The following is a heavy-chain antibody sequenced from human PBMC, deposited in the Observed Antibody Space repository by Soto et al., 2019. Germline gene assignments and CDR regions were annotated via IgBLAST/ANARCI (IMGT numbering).Heavy chain of an antibody. CDR1: GGTFSSYA. J-gene: IGHJ4*02. V-gene: IGHV1-69*05. CDR2: IIPIFGTA. D-gene: IGHD1-26*01. CDR3: ARDQGGSYYY. Sequence: SVKVSCKASGGTFSSYAISWVRQAPGQGLEWMGGIIPIFGTANYAQKFQGRVTMTTDTSTSTAYMELRSLRSDDTAVYYCARDQGGSYYYWGQGTLVTVSS.